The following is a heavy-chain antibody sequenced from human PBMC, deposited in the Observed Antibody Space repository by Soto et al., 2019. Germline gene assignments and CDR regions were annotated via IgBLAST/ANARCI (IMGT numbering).Heavy chain of an antibody. CDR3: VRFGSGWNY. CDR1: GDSVSSNSAG. D-gene: IGHD6-19*01. V-gene: IGHV6-1*01. J-gene: IGHJ4*02. CDR2: TYYRSRWYY. Sequence: KQSQTLSLTCAISGDSVSSNSAGWNWIRQSPSRGLEWLGRTYYRSRWYYEYAVSVKGRIMINPDTSKNQVSLQLSSVTPEDTATYYCVRFGSGWNYWGQGSLVTVSS.